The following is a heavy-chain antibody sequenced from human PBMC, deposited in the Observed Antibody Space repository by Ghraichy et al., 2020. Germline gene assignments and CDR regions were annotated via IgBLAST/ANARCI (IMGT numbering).Heavy chain of an antibody. CDR2: ISTNARTI. J-gene: IGHJ4*01. CDR3: TSQTSRPGYSGNYFDS. CDR1: GFTFITYA. V-gene: IGHV3-48*03. Sequence: GGSLRLSCAASGFTFITYAMDWVRQAPGKGLEWVSYISTNARTIYYGDSVKGRFTISRDNAKNSLFLQMDSLRVEDTAVYYCTSQTSRPGYSGNYFDSWGQGTMVTVSS. D-gene: IGHD5-12*01.